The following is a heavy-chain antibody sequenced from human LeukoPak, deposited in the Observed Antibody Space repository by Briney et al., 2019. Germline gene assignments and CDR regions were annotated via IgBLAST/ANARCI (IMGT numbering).Heavy chain of an antibody. Sequence: PGGSLRLSCAASGFTFSSYWMTWVRQSPGKGLEWVANIKQDGSEKYYVDSVKGRFTISRDNAKNSLYLEMNSLRAEDTAVYYCARGGQAGTGDYWGQGTLVTVSS. CDR1: GFTFSSYW. CDR2: IKQDGSEK. J-gene: IGHJ4*02. V-gene: IGHV3-7*01. CDR3: ARGGQAGTGDY. D-gene: IGHD3-10*01.